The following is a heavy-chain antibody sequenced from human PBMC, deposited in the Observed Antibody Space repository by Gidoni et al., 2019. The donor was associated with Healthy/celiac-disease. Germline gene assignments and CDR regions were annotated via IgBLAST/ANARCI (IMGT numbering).Heavy chain of an antibody. J-gene: IGHJ4*02. Sequence: EVQLVESGGGLVQPGGSLRLSCAASGFTFSSYAMSWVRQAPGKGREWVSAMSGSGGSTYYADSVKGRFTISRDNSKNTLYLQMNSLRAEDTAVYYCAKDPRSGYYSTGAHYWGQGTLVTVSS. D-gene: IGHD3-22*01. CDR1: GFTFSSYA. CDR2: MSGSGGST. V-gene: IGHV3-23*04. CDR3: AKDPRSGYYSTGAHY.